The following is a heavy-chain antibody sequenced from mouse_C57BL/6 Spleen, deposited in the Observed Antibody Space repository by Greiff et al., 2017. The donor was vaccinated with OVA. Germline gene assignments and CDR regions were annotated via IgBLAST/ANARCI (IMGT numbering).Heavy chain of an antibody. CDR3: TGGGDYGY. Sequence: EVKLMESGGGLVQPGGSMKLSCVASGFTFSNYWMNWVRQSPEKGLEWVAQIRLKSDNYATHYAESVKGRFTISRDDSKSSVYLQMNNLRAEDTGIYYCTGGGDYGYWGQGTTLTVSS. CDR2: IRLKSDNYAT. CDR1: GFTFSNYW. D-gene: IGHD2-4*01. V-gene: IGHV6-3*01. J-gene: IGHJ2*01.